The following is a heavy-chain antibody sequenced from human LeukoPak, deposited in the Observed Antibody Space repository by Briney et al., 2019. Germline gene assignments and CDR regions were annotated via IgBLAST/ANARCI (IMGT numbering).Heavy chain of an antibody. CDR2: IYYSGST. CDR3: ARKSRQQLVLRRNSSGWTNIFDY. V-gene: IGHV4-39*07. J-gene: IGHJ4*02. Sequence: ASETLSLTCTVSGGSISSSSYYWGWIRQPPGKGLEWIGSIYYSGSTYYNPSLKSRVTISVDKSKNQFSLKLSSVTAADTAVYYCARKSRQQLVLRRNSSGWTNIFDYWGQGTLVTVSS. CDR1: GGSISSSSYY. D-gene: IGHD6-13*01.